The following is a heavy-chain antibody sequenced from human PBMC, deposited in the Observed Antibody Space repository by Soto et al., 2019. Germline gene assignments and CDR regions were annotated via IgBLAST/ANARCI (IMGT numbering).Heavy chain of an antibody. J-gene: IGHJ4*02. CDR2: ISYDGIDK. D-gene: IGHD1-26*01. V-gene: IGHV3-30*18. Sequence: QVQLVESGGGVVQPGRSLRLSCAASGFTFSSFGIHWVRQAPGKGLEWVAVISYDGIDKNYADSVKGRFTISRENSKNTVYLQMNSLRAEDPAVYYCAKDLREIATIRPAYWGQEILVTVSS. CDR1: GFTFSSFG. CDR3: AKDLREIATIRPAY.